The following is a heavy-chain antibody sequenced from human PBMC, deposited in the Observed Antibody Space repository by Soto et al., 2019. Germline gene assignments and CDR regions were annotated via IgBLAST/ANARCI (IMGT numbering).Heavy chain of an antibody. CDR2: ISYNGIDT. V-gene: IGHV3-30*03. D-gene: IGHD3-10*01. CDR1: GFTFSNHG. CDR3: VSGEGQNGDDTRFDY. Sequence: QMQLVESGGGVVQPGKSLRLSCAASGFTFSNHGIHWFRQAPGKGLEWVGDISYNGIDTWYADSVQGRFTIYRANFKNTTYLQMNGLRLEDTAVYYCVSGEGQNGDDTRFDYWGQGTLVTVSP. J-gene: IGHJ4*02.